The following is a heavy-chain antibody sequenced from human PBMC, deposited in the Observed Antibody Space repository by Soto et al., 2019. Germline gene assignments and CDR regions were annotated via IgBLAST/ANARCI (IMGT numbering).Heavy chain of an antibody. V-gene: IGHV3-30-3*01. D-gene: IGHD3-10*01. CDR2: ISYDGSNK. Sequence: VQLVESGGGVVQPGRSLRLSCAASGFTFSSYAMHWVRQAPGKGLEWVAVISYDGSNKYYADSVKGRFTISRDNSKNTLYLQMNSLRAEDTAVYYCARGPRSALLWFGELFDYWGQGTLVTVSS. CDR3: ARGPRSALLWFGELFDY. CDR1: GFTFSSYA. J-gene: IGHJ4*02.